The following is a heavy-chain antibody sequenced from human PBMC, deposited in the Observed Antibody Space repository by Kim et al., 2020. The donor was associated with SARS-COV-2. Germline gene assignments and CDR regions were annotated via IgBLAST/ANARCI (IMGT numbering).Heavy chain of an antibody. CDR1: GYTFTGYY. J-gene: IGHJ6*02. CDR3: ARADFGCSSTSCPHMDV. CDR2: INPNSGGT. V-gene: IGHV1-2*06. D-gene: IGHD2-2*01. Sequence: ASVKVSCKASGYTFTGYYMHWVRQAPGQGLEWMGRINPNSGGTNYAQKFQGRVTMTRDTSISTAYMELSRLRSDDTAVYYCARADFGCSSTSCPHMDVWGQGTTVTVSS.